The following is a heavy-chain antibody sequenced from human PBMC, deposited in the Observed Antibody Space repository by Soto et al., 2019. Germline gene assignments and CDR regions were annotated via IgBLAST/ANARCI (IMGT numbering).Heavy chain of an antibody. CDR1: GFTFSSYG. CDR2: ISYDGSNK. D-gene: IGHD6-13*01. CDR3: AKDPCAAAGDYYYMDV. V-gene: IGHV3-30*18. Sequence: QVQLVESGGGVVQPGRSLRLSCAASGFTFSSYGMHWVRQAPGKGLEWVAVISYDGSNKYYADSVKGRFTISRDNSKNTLYLQMNSLRAEDTAVYYCAKDPCAAAGDYYYMDVWGKGTTVTVSS. J-gene: IGHJ6*03.